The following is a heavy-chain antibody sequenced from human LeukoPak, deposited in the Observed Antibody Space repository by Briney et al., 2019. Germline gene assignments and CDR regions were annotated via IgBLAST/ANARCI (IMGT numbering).Heavy chain of an antibody. CDR1: GFTFSRHW. J-gene: IGHJ4*02. CDR3: ARGGEGYNGPGFN. Sequence: GGALRLSCAASGFTFSRHWMHWVRQAPGKGLVWVSRMNTDGSSINYADSVKGRFTISRDNAKNTLYLQMNSLRAEDTAVYYCARGGEGYNGPGFNWGQGTLVTVSS. V-gene: IGHV3-74*01. D-gene: IGHD5-12*01. CDR2: MNTDGSSI.